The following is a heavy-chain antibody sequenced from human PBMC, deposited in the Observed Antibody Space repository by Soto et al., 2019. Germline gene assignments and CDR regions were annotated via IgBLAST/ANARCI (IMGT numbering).Heavy chain of an antibody. J-gene: IGHJ4*02. CDR1: GGSISSSSYY. V-gene: IGHV4-39*01. CDR3: ARVEGYCSSTSCYAGTGLSY. Sequence: QLQLQESGPGLVKPSETLSLTCTVSGGSISSSSYYWGWIRQPPGKGLEWIGSIYYSGSTYYNPSLKSRVTISVDTSKNQFSLKLSSVTAADTAVYYCARVEGYCSSTSCYAGTGLSYWGQGTLVTVSS. CDR2: IYYSGST. D-gene: IGHD2-2*01.